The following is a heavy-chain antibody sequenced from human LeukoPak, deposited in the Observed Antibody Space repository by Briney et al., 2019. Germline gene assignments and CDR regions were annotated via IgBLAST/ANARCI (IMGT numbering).Heavy chain of an antibody. CDR3: ARGASDDYVWGSYRSFDY. V-gene: IGHV1-69*06. CDR2: IIPIFGTA. J-gene: IGHJ4*02. D-gene: IGHD3-16*02. CDR1: GGTFSSYA. Sequence: GASVKVSCKASGGTFSSYAISWVRQAPGQGLEWMGGIIPIFGTANYAQKFQGRVTITADKSTTTAYMELSSLRSEDTAVYYCARGASDDYVWGSYRSFDYWGQGTLVTVSS.